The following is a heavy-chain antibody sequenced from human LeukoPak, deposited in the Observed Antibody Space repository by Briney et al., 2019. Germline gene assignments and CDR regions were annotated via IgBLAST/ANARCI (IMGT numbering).Heavy chain of an antibody. CDR2: IYYSGST. CDR3: ARVYIIAAAGTHDYVWGSYRPTPAFDY. V-gene: IGHV4-39*07. J-gene: IGHJ4*02. D-gene: IGHD3-16*02. Sequence: SETLSLTCTVSGGSISSSSYYWGWIRQPPGKGLEWIGSIYYSGSTYYNPSLKSRVTISVDTSKNQFSLKLSSVTAADTAVYYCARVYIIAAAGTHDYVWGSYRPTPAFDYWGQGTLVTVSS. CDR1: GGSISSSSYY.